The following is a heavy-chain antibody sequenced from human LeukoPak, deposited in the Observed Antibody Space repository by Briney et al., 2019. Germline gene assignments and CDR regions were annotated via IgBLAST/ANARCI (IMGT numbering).Heavy chain of an antibody. CDR2: IYTSGST. V-gene: IGHV4-61*02. CDR3: ARAVAAFYSSGWSSNWFDP. Sequence: PSETLSLTCTVSGGSISSGSYYWSWIRQPAGKGLEWIGRIYTSGSTNYNPSLKSRVTISVDTSKNQFSLKLSSVTAADTAVYYCARAVAAFYSSGWSSNWFDPWGQGTLVTVSS. J-gene: IGHJ5*02. D-gene: IGHD6-19*01. CDR1: GGSISSGSYY.